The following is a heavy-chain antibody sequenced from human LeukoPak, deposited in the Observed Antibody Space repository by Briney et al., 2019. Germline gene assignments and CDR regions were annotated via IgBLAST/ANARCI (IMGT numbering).Heavy chain of an antibody. CDR2: IYYSGST. CDR1: GGSISSYY. V-gene: IGHV4-59*01. J-gene: IGHJ4*02. Sequence: TSETLSLTCTVSGGSISSYYWSWIRQPPGKGLEWIGYIYYSGSTNYNPSLKSRVTISVDTSKNQFSLKLSSVTAADTAVYYCAGSYYDFWSGYFNWGQGTLVTVSS. D-gene: IGHD3-3*01. CDR3: AGSYYDFWSGYFN.